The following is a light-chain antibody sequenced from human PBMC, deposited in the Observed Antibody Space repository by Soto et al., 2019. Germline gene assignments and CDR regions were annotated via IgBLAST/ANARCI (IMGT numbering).Light chain of an antibody. CDR1: QSVSDN. J-gene: IGKJ4*01. V-gene: IGKV3-15*01. CDR3: QQYNNWPRPLS. CDR2: GAS. Sequence: DIVLTQSPATLSVSPGERATLSCRASQSVSDNLAWYQQKPGQAPRLLISGASARAPGIPARFSGSGSGTEFTLTITSLQPEDFAVYYCQQYNNWPRPLSFGGGTTVEIK.